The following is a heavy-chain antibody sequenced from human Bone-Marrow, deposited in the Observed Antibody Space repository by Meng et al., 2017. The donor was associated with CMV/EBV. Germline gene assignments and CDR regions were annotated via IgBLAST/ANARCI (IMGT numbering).Heavy chain of an antibody. CDR2: IIPIFGTA. J-gene: IGHJ6*02. Sequence: SVKVSCKASGGTFSSYTISWVRQAPGQGLEWMGRIIPIFGTANYAQKFQGRVTITTDESTSTAYMELSSLRSEDTAVYYCARGAGRDYYYYGMDVWGQGTTVTVSS. V-gene: IGHV1-69*05. CDR3: ARGAGRDYYYYGMDV. CDR1: GGTFSSYT.